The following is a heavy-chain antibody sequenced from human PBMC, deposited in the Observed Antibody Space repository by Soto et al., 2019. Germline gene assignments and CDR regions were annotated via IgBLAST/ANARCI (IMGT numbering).Heavy chain of an antibody. D-gene: IGHD2-8*01. Sequence: SQTLSLTCAISGDSVSSNSAAWNWIRQSPSRGLEWLGRTYYRSKWYNDYAVSVKSRITIDPDTSKNQFSLQLNSVTPEDTAVYYCARDCTNGVCYPSYHYGMDVWGQGTTVTVSS. J-gene: IGHJ6*02. CDR3: ARDCTNGVCYPSYHYGMDV. CDR2: TYYRSKWYN. CDR1: GDSVSSNSAA. V-gene: IGHV6-1*01.